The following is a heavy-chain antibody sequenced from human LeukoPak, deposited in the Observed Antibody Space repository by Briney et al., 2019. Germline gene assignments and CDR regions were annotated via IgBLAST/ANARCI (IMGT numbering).Heavy chain of an antibody. CDR1: GGSISSGDFY. CDR2: IYYGGST. D-gene: IGHD1-1*01. J-gene: IGHJ4*02. Sequence: PSQTLSLTCTVSGGSISSGDFYWSWIRQPPGKGLEWIGYIYYGGSTYTNPSLKSRVTISVDTSKNQFSLKLISVTAADTAVYYCARAGTNWLDFDYWGQGTLVTVSS. V-gene: IGHV4-30-4*01. CDR3: ARAGTNWLDFDY.